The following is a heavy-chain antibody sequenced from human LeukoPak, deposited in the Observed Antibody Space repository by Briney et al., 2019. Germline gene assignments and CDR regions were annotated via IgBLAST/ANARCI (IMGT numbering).Heavy chain of an antibody. CDR2: IYSGGST. D-gene: IGHD6-13*01. J-gene: IGHJ3*02. V-gene: IGHV3-53*05. CDR1: GFTVSSNY. CDR3: AKDSSSWYSFAFDI. Sequence: PGGSLRLSCAASGFTVSSNYMSWVRQAPGKGLEWVSVIYSGGSTYYADSVKGRFTISRDNAKNSLYLQMNSLRAEDTALYYCAKDSSSWYSFAFDIWGQGTMVTVSS.